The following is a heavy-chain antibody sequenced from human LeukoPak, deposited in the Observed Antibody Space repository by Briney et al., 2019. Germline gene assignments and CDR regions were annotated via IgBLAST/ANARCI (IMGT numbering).Heavy chain of an antibody. CDR2: INPNSGGT. Sequence: ASVKVSCKASGYTFIGYYMHWVRQAPGQGLEWMGWINPNSGGTKYAQKFQGRVTMTRDTSISTAYMELSRLRSDDTAVYYCARYCNGTSCYGGFDYWGQGTLVTVSS. V-gene: IGHV1-2*02. D-gene: IGHD2-2*01. J-gene: IGHJ4*02. CDR1: GYTFIGYY. CDR3: ARYCNGTSCYGGFDY.